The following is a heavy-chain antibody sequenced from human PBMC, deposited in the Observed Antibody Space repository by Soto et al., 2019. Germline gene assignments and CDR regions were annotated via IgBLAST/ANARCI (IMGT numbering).Heavy chain of an antibody. V-gene: IGHV1-69*13. Sequence: AASVKVSCKASGGTFSSYAISWVRQAPGQGLEWMGGIIPIFGTANYAQKFQGRVTITADESTSTAYMELSSLRSEDTVVYYCARINYYDSSGSNPWGQGTLVTVSS. CDR1: GGTFSSYA. D-gene: IGHD3-22*01. CDR3: ARINYYDSSGSNP. J-gene: IGHJ5*02. CDR2: IIPIFGTA.